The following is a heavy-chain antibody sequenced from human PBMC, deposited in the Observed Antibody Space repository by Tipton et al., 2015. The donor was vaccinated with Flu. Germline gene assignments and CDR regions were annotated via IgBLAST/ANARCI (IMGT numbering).Heavy chain of an antibody. V-gene: IGHV4-61*01. J-gene: IGHJ4*02. D-gene: IGHD2-15*01. CDR2: IYYTGST. Sequence: TLSLTCTVSGGSVSSGSYYWSWIRQPPGKGLEWIGYIYYTGSTKYSPSLKSRVTMSVDMSKNQFSLKLSSVTAADTAVYYCARMGYCGGGSCYWDYWGQGTLVTVSP. CDR3: ARMGYCGGGSCYWDY. CDR1: GGSVSSGSYY.